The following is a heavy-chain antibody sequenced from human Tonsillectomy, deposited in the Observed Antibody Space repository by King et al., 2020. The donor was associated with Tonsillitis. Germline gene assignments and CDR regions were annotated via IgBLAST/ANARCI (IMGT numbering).Heavy chain of an antibody. Sequence: VQLQESGPGLLKPSETLSLTCTVSGGSISSYYWSWIRQPPGKGLEWIGYIHYSGSTNYNPSLKSRVTISVDTSKNQFSLKLSSVTTADTAVYYCARGKYSSSWGALDAFDIWGQGTMVTVSS. D-gene: IGHD6-13*01. V-gene: IGHV4-59*01. J-gene: IGHJ3*02. CDR3: ARGKYSSSWGALDAFDI. CDR2: IHYSGST. CDR1: GGSISSYY.